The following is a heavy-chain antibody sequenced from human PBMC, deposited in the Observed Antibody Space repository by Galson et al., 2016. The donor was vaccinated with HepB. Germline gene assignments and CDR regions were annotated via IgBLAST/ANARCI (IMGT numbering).Heavy chain of an antibody. D-gene: IGHD2-2*01. Sequence: SLRLSCAASGFSFSASAMHWVRHTPSTGLEWVALILSHENSQFYTDSVKGRFTISRDDSKNMLYLEMNSLAAEDTAIYHCARDMPRRRGSGDTDTFHSNFVGHWGQGTPVTVSS. CDR2: ILSHENSQ. CDR3: ARDMPRRRGSGDTDTFHSNFVGH. V-gene: IGHV3-33*01. CDR1: GFSFSASA. J-gene: IGHJ5*02.